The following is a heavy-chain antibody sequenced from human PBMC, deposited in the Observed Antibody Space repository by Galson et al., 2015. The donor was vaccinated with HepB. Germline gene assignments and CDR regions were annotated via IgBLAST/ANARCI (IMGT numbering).Heavy chain of an antibody. D-gene: IGHD1-26*01. CDR3: ASLSPGWECYFDY. CDR2: IIPILGIA. Sequence: SVKVSCKASGGTFSSYTISWVRQAPGQGLEWMGRIIPILGIANDAQKFQGRVTITADKSTSTAYMELSSQRSEDTAVYYCASLSPGWECYFDYWGQGTLVTVSS. J-gene: IGHJ4*02. V-gene: IGHV1-69*02. CDR1: GGTFSSYT.